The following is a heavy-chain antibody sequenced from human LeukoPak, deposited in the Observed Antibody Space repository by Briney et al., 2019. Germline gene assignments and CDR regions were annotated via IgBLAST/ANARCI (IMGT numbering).Heavy chain of an antibody. Sequence: GGSLRLSCAASGFTFSSYSMNWVRQAPGKGLEWVSSISSSSSYIYYADSVKGRFTISRDNAKNSLYLQMNSLRAEDTAVYYCARDRGSSTGLDYWGQGTLVTVSS. J-gene: IGHJ4*02. CDR2: ISSSSSYI. D-gene: IGHD6-13*01. V-gene: IGHV3-21*01. CDR3: ARDRGSSTGLDY. CDR1: GFTFSSYS.